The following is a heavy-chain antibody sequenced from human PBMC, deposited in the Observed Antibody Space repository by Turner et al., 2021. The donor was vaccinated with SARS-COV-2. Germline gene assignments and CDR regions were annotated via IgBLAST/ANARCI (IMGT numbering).Heavy chain of an antibody. V-gene: IGHV1-18*01. CDR2: NSAYNGNT. CDR3: ARGDPDIVATITVY. Sequence: QVQLVQSGAEVKKPGASVKVSCKASGYTFTSSGISWVRQAPGQGLEWMGWNSAYNGNTNDALKLQGRVTMTTDTSTSNGYMELGSLGSDDTAVYYCARGDPDIVATITVYWGQGTLVTVSS. J-gene: IGHJ4*02. CDR1: GYTFTSSG. D-gene: IGHD5-12*01.